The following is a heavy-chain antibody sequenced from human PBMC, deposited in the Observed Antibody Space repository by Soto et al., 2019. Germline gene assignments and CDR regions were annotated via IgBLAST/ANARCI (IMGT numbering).Heavy chain of an antibody. D-gene: IGHD2-2*01. Sequence: LSLTCTVSGGSISSGANYWSWVRQGPGKGLEWIGNIYYSGSAYYNPSLKSRLTMSVDTSKNSFSLKLTSVTAADTAVYYCARVPCSSTTCYFPDWFDPWGQGTLVTSPQ. CDR1: GGSISSGANY. V-gene: IGHV4-31*03. J-gene: IGHJ5*02. CDR2: IYYSGSA. CDR3: ARVPCSSTTCYFPDWFDP.